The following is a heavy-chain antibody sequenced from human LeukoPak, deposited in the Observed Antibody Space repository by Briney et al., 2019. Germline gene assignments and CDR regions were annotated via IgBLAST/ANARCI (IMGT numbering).Heavy chain of an antibody. Sequence: GGSLRLSCAASGFTFSSYEMNWVRQAPGKGLEWVSYISSSGSTIYYADSVKGRFTISRDNSKNTMYLQMSSLRAEDTAIYYCARDQDWGSFDIWGQGTMVTVSS. J-gene: IGHJ3*02. CDR1: GFTFSSYE. D-gene: IGHD7-27*01. CDR3: ARDQDWGSFDI. CDR2: ISSSGSTI. V-gene: IGHV3-48*03.